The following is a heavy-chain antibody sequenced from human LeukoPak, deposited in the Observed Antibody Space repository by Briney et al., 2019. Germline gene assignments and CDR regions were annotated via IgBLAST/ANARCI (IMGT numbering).Heavy chain of an antibody. CDR1: GGSISSYY. Sequence: SETLSLTCTVSGGSISSYYWSWIRQPPGKGLEWIGYIYYSGSTNYNPSLKSRVTISVDTSKNQFSLKLRFVTAADTAVYYCATQTTGSNWFDPWGQGTLVTVSS. D-gene: IGHD4-4*01. J-gene: IGHJ5*02. V-gene: IGHV4-59*08. CDR2: IYYSGST. CDR3: ATQTTGSNWFDP.